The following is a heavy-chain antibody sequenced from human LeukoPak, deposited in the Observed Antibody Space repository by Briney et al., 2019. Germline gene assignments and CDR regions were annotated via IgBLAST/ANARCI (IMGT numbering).Heavy chain of an antibody. J-gene: IGHJ4*02. V-gene: IGHV4-59*08. CDR3: ARLPRSYYDSSGYPLYFDY. D-gene: IGHD3-22*01. CDR1: GGSISSYY. Sequence: SETLSLTCTVSGGSISSYYWSWIRQPPGKGLEWIGYIYYSGSTNYNPSLKSRVTISVDTSKNQFSLKLSSVTAADTAVYYCARLPRSYYDSSGYPLYFDYWGQGTLVTVSS. CDR2: IYYSGST.